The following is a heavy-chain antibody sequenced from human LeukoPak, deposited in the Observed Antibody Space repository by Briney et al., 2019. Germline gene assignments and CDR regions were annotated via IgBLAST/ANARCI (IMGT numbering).Heavy chain of an antibody. D-gene: IGHD2-15*01. Sequence: PGGSLRLSCAASGFTFSTSAMNWVRQAPGKGLEWVSGISGSGGSTYYADSVKGRFTISRDNSKNTLYLQMNSLRAEDTAVYYCAKESGDCSGGSCYPLLYWGQGTLVTVSS. CDR1: GFTFSTSA. CDR3: AKESGDCSGGSCYPLLY. V-gene: IGHV3-23*01. J-gene: IGHJ4*02. CDR2: ISGSGGST.